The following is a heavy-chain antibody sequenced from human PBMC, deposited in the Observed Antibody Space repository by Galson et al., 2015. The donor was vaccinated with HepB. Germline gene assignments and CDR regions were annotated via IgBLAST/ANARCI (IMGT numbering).Heavy chain of an antibody. V-gene: IGHV3-53*04. CDR3: ARAGIYSGYDSLLDY. CDR2: IYSGGST. Sequence: SLRLSCAASGFTVSSNYMSWVRQAPGKGLEWVSVIYSGGSTYYADSVKGRFTISRHNSKNTLYLQMNSLRAEDTAVYYCARAGIYSGYDSLLDYWGQGTLVTVSS. J-gene: IGHJ4*02. D-gene: IGHD5-12*01. CDR1: GFTVSSNY.